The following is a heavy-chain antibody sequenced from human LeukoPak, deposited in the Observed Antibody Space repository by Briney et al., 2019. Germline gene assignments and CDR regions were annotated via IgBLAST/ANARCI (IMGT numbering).Heavy chain of an antibody. D-gene: IGHD3-22*01. V-gene: IGHV4-30-4*07. Sequence: PSETLSLTCTVSGGSIMVAAYSWSWIRQPPGKGLEWIGYIYYSGSTSYNPSLKSRVTISLDTSKNQFSLKLSSVTAADTAVYYCARETDYYDSGGYYLQWFDPWGQGTLVTVSS. CDR1: GGSIMVAAYS. CDR3: ARETDYYDSGGYYLQWFDP. CDR2: IYYSGST. J-gene: IGHJ5*02.